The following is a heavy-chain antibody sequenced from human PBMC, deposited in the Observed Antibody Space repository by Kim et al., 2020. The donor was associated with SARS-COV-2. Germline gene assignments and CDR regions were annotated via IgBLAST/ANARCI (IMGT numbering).Heavy chain of an antibody. V-gene: IGHV1-69*13. CDR2: IIPIFGTA. CDR1: GGTFSSYA. CDR3: ATYQTVTTYPGAFDI. D-gene: IGHD4-4*01. J-gene: IGHJ3*02. Sequence: SVKVSCKASGGTFSSYAISWVRQAPGQGLEWMGGIIPIFGTANYAQKFQGRVTITADESTSTAYMELSSLRSEATAVYYCATYQTVTTYPGAFDIWGQGTMVTVSS.